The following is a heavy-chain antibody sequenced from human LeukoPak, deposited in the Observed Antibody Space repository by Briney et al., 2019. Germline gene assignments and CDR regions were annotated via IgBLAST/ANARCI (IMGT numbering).Heavy chain of an antibody. V-gene: IGHV1-2*02. CDR3: ARVIGYRSTLYSGYDLSVYFDH. J-gene: IGHJ4*02. CDR2: INPNSGGT. CDR1: GYTFTGYY. Sequence: ASVKVSCKASGYTFTGYYMHWVRQAPGQGLEWMGWINPNSGGTNYAQKFQGRVTMTRDTSISTAYMELSRLRSDDTAVYYCARVIGYRSTLYSGYDLSVYFDHWGQGTLVTVSS. D-gene: IGHD5-12*01.